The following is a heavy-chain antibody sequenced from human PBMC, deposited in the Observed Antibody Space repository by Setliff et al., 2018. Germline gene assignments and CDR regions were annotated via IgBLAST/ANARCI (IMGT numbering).Heavy chain of an antibody. D-gene: IGHD3-3*01. J-gene: IGHJ4*02. Sequence: PSETLSLTCTVSGGSISSGGYYWSWIRQHPGKGLEWIGYIYYSGNTYYNPSLKSRVTISVDTSKNQFSLKLSSVTAADTAVYYCARTYNFWSGYFDYWGQGTLVTVSS. CDR1: GGSISSGGYY. CDR3: ARTYNFWSGYFDY. CDR2: IYYSGNT. V-gene: IGHV4-31*03.